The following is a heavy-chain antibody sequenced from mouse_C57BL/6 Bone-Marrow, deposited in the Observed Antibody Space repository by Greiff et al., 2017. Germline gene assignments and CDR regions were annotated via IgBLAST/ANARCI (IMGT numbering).Heavy chain of an antibody. CDR2: ISSGSSTI. D-gene: IGHD4-1*01. Sequence: DVMLVESGGGLVKPGGSLKLSCAASGFTFSDYGMHWVRQAPEKGLEWVAYISSGSSTIYYADTVKGRFTISRDNAKNTLFLQRTSLRSEDTAMYYCARNWDAYWGQGTLVTVSA. CDR1: GFTFSDYG. CDR3: ARNWDAY. V-gene: IGHV5-17*01. J-gene: IGHJ3*01.